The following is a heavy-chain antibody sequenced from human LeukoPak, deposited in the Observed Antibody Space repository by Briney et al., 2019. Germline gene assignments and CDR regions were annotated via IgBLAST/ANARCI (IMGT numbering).Heavy chain of an antibody. CDR2: VKSDGTAT. CDR3: VRKFATGD. Sequence: GGSLRLSCAASGFTFSSHLMHWVRQAHGTGLVWVSSVKSDGTATNYADSVKGRFTISRDNAKNTLYLQMNSLRVEDTAVYYCVRKFATGDWGQGTLVTVSS. V-gene: IGHV3-74*01. J-gene: IGHJ4*02. D-gene: IGHD1-14*01. CDR1: GFTFSSHL.